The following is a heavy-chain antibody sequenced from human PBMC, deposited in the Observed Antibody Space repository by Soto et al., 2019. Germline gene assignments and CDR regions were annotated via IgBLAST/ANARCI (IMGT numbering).Heavy chain of an antibody. Sequence: VSVKVSCKASGYTFTSYGISWGRQDPGEGLEWMTWISGSNGNNNYAHKLQGRVTMTTDTSTSSACMELRSLRSDDTAVYYCARGSGERSVNIDYGGHRTLVTVSS. D-gene: IGHD3-10*01. CDR1: GYTFTSYG. CDR3: ARGSGERSVNIDY. V-gene: IGHV1-18*01. CDR2: ISGSNGNN. J-gene: IGHJ4*01.